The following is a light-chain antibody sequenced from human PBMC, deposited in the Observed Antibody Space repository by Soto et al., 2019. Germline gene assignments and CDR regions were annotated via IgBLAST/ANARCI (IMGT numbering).Light chain of an antibody. J-gene: IGKJ1*01. V-gene: IGKV1-39*01. CDR3: QKSYSNLWT. Sequence: DIQMTQSPSSLSASVGDRVTITCRASQSISSYLNWYQQKPGKAPKLMIYDASSLQSGVPSRFSGSGSGTDFTLTISSLQPEDFAPYYCQKSYSNLWTFGKGTKVEIK. CDR1: QSISSY. CDR2: DAS.